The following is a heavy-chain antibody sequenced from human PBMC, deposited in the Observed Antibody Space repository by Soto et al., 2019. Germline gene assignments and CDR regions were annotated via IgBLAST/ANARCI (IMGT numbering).Heavy chain of an antibody. D-gene: IGHD6-19*01. CDR3: VTSRVSIAVAGETEDSFDC. J-gene: IGHJ4*02. CDR1: GYTFTGYY. Sequence: QVQLVQSGAEVKKPGASVKVSCKASGYTFTGYYIHWVRQAPGQGLEWMGWVNPNSGGTNYAQKFRGWGTMTRDTSISKAYMKLRRLRSYDTAVYYCVTSRVSIAVAGETEDSFDCWGQGSLVTVSS. V-gene: IGHV1-2*04. CDR2: VNPNSGGT.